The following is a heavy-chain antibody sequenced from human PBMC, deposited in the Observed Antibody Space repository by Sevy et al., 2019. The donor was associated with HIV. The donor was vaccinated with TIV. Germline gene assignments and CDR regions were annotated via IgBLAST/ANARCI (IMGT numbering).Heavy chain of an antibody. CDR3: ARAAPLGDLDHFDH. Sequence: GGSLRLSCAASGFTFSSDWMTWVHQAPGKALEWVADIKPDGTGKNYVDSLKGRFTISRDNAKNSLYLQMNSLRPEDTAVYYCARAAPLGDLDHFDHWGQGTLVTVSS. CDR2: IKPDGTGK. CDR1: GFTFSSDW. V-gene: IGHV3-7*03. J-gene: IGHJ4*02. D-gene: IGHD4-17*01.